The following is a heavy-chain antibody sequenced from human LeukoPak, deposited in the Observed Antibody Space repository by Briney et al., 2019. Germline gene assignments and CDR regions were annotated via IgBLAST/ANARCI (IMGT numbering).Heavy chain of an antibody. CDR3: ARDPSNTSGRYTYFDY. CDR2: ISAFNGET. D-gene: IGHD3-16*02. J-gene: IGHJ4*02. Sequence: ASVKVSCKTYGYTFTSHGISWVRQAPGQGLEWMGWISAFNGETHYAQNLQGRVIMTTDTSTSTAYMELRSLRFDDTAVYYCARDPSNTSGRYTYFDYWGQGTLVTVSS. CDR1: GYTFTSHG. V-gene: IGHV1-18*01.